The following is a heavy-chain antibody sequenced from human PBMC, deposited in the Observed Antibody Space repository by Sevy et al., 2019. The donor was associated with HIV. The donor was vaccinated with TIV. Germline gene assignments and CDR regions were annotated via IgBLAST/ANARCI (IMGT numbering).Heavy chain of an antibody. V-gene: IGHV3-7*01. CDR1: GFTFSSYW. CDR2: IKQDGSEK. J-gene: IGHJ6*02. CDR3: AGAFDSGYDFGYYYYGMDV. Sequence: GGSLRLSCAASGFTFSSYWMSWVRQAPGKGLEWVANIKQDGSEKYYVDSVKGRFTISRDNAKNSLYLQMNSLRAEDTAVYYCAGAFDSGYDFGYYYYGMDVWGQGTTVTVSS. D-gene: IGHD5-12*01.